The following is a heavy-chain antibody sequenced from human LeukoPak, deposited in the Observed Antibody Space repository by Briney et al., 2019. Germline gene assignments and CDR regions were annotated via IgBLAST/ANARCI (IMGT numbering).Heavy chain of an antibody. Sequence: PGGSLRLSCAASGFSFSSYSMNWVRQAPGKGLEWVSSISFSGTYIYYADSLKGRFTISRDNAKNSLYLQMNSLRAEDTAVYYCARDPSSGWYLKGWFDPWGQGTLVTVSS. CDR2: ISFSGTYI. CDR1: GFSFSSYS. D-gene: IGHD6-19*01. CDR3: ARDPSSGWYLKGWFDP. V-gene: IGHV3-21*01. J-gene: IGHJ5*02.